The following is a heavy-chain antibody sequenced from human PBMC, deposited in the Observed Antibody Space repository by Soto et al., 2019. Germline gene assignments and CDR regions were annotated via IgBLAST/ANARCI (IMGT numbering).Heavy chain of an antibody. Sequence: ASVKVSCKASGYTFTGYYMHWVRQAPGQGLEWMGWINPNSGGTNYAQKFQGWVTMTRDTSISTAYMELSRLRSDDTAVYYCARSLKWLVPDFDYWGQGTLVTVSS. D-gene: IGHD6-19*01. CDR3: ARSLKWLVPDFDY. J-gene: IGHJ4*02. CDR2: INPNSGGT. CDR1: GYTFTGYY. V-gene: IGHV1-2*04.